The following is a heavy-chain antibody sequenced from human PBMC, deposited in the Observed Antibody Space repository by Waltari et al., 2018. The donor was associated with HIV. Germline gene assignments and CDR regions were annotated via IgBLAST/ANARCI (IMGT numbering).Heavy chain of an antibody. CDR3: ARDFWGGYYYGMDV. D-gene: IGHD3-16*01. CDR2: ISSSSSYI. V-gene: IGHV3-21*01. CDR1: GFTFSSYG. J-gene: IGHJ6*02. Sequence: EVQLVESGGGLVKPGGSLLPPCAASGFTFSSYGRNWVRQAPGKGLEWVSSISSSSSYIYYADSVKGRFTISRDNAKNSLYLQMNSLRAEDTAVYYCARDFWGGYYYGMDVWGQGTTVTVSS.